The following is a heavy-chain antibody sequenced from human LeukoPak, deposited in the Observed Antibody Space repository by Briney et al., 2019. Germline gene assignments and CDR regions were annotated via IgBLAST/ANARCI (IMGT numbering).Heavy chain of an antibody. Sequence: GGSLRLSCAASGFTFSSYGMHWVRQAPGKGLEWVAVISYDGSNKYYADSVKGRFTISRDNSKNTLNLQMNSLRAEDTAVYYCAKGFYGYSSSWYSGNWFDPWGQGTLVTVSS. CDR2: ISYDGSNK. CDR1: GFTFSSYG. J-gene: IGHJ5*02. D-gene: IGHD6-13*01. V-gene: IGHV3-30*18. CDR3: AKGFYGYSSSWYSGNWFDP.